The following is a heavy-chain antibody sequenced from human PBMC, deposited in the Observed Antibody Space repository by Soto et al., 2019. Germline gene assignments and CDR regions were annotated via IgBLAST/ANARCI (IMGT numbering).Heavy chain of an antibody. D-gene: IGHD6-6*01. V-gene: IGHV4-31*03. CDR2: IYYSGST. CDR1: GGSISSGGYY. CDR3: ARLYRIAARRFDY. Sequence: QVQLQESGPVLVKPSQTLSLTCTVSGGSISSGGYYWSWIRQHPGKGLEWIGYIYYSGSTYYTPSLKSRVTISVDTSKNQFSLKLSSVTAADTAVYYCARLYRIAARRFDYWGQGTLVTVSS. J-gene: IGHJ4*02.